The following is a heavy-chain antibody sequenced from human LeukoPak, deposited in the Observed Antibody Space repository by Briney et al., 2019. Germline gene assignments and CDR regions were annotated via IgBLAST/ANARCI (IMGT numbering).Heavy chain of an antibody. CDR3: AREVLTMVQGVTPDY. CDR1: GYTFTGYY. CDR2: INPNGGGT. Sequence: ASVKVSCKASGYTFTGYYMHWVRQAPGQGLEWMGWINPNGGGTNYAQKLQGRVTMTRDTSISTAYMELSRLRSDDTAVYYCAREVLTMVQGVTPDYWGQGTLVTVSS. D-gene: IGHD3-10*01. J-gene: IGHJ4*02. V-gene: IGHV1-2*02.